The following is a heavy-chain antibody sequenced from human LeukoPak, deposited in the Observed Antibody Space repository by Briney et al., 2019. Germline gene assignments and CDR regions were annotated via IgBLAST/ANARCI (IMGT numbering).Heavy chain of an antibody. V-gene: IGHV3-23*01. CDR3: AKDGMSCSGGSCGFLDY. CDR1: GFTFSSYA. CDR2: ISGSGGST. D-gene: IGHD2-15*01. J-gene: IGHJ4*02. Sequence: GGSLRLSCAASGFTFSSYAMSWVRQAPGKGLEWVSAISGSGGSTYYADSVKGRFTISRDNSKNTLYLQMNSLRAEDTAVYYCAKDGMSCSGGSCGFLDYWGQGTLVTVSS.